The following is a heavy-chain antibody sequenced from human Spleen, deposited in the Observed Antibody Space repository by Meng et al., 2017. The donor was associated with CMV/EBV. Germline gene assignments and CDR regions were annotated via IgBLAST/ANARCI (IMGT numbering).Heavy chain of an antibody. CDR3: AKQRSRSGYSYDAFDI. CDR2: IHYDGSNK. Sequence: GESLKISCAASGFTFSSYGMHWVRQAPGKGLEWVAFIHYDGSNKYYADSVKGRFTISRDNSKNTLYLQMNSLRTEDTAVYYCAKQRSRSGYSYDAFDILGQGTMVTVSS. J-gene: IGHJ3*02. V-gene: IGHV3-30*02. CDR1: GFTFSSYG. D-gene: IGHD3-3*01.